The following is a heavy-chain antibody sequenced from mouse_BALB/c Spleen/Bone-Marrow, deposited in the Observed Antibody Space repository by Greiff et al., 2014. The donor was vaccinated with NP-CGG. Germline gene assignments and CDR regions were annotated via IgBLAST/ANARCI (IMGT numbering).Heavy chain of an antibody. J-gene: IGHJ2*01. CDR3: TRGRTWDFDY. CDR2: INPNNGGT. CDR1: GYTFTTYY. D-gene: IGHD4-1*01. Sequence: LVESGAELVKPGTSVKLSCKASGYTFTTYYMYWVRQRPGQGLEWIGEINPNNGGTNFKEKFKSKATLTVDKSSSKAYMQLSSLTSEDSAVYYCTRGRTWDFDYWGQGTTLTVSS. V-gene: IGHV1S81*02.